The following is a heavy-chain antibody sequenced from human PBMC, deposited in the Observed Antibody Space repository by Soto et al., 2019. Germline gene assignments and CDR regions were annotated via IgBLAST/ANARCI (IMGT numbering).Heavy chain of an antibody. V-gene: IGHV4-59*13. CDR1: GGSISSYY. Sequence: QVQLQESGPGLVKPSETLALTCTVSGGSISSYYWSWIRQPPGTGLEWIGYIYYSGSSNYNPSLQSRVTISVDTCKNHVSLMVSSVTAAGTAVYYWARGGWWFRFWFDYWGQGTLVTVSS. CDR2: IYYSGSS. D-gene: IGHD2-15*01. J-gene: IGHJ4*02. CDR3: ARGGWWFRFWFDY.